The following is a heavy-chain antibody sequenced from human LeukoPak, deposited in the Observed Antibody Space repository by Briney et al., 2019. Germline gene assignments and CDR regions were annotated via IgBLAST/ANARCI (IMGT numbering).Heavy chain of an antibody. Sequence: GGSLRLSCTASGVPVSSNHMSWVPQAPGKGVEWVSVIYGGGSTYYVDSVKGRFTISPDNSKNTVYLQMNRLRAEDPAVYYGARDSDDSLDYWGQRTLVTVSS. CDR2: IYGGGST. CDR3: ARDSDDSLDY. J-gene: IGHJ4*02. V-gene: IGHV3-66*01. CDR1: GVPVSSNH. D-gene: IGHD3-22*01.